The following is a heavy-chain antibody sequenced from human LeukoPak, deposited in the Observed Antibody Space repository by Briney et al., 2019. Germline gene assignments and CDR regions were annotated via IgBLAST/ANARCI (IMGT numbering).Heavy chain of an antibody. CDR1: GYTFTKYG. CDR2: ISAYNGDT. D-gene: IGHD6-19*01. CDR3: ARDPSNTSGWYVYFDY. J-gene: IGHJ4*02. V-gene: IGHV1-18*04. Sequence: ASVKVSCKASGYTFTKYGFSWVRQPPGQGLEWMGWISAYNGDTKYAQKHQGRVSMTTDTSTSTAYMELRSLTSDDTAVYYCARDPSNTSGWYVYFDYWGQGTLVTVSS.